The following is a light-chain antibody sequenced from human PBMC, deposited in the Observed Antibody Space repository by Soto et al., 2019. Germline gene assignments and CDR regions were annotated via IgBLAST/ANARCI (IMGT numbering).Light chain of an antibody. J-gene: IGKJ4*01. CDR1: QGVSNY. Sequence: DIQFTQSPSTLSASVVDRVTITCRASQGVSNYLAWYQQKPGQVPKLLIYAASTLQSGVPSRFSGSGSGTDFTLTISSLQPEDVATYYCQQYNSAPLTFGGGTQVDIK. CDR3: QQYNSAPLT. CDR2: AAS. V-gene: IGKV1-27*01.